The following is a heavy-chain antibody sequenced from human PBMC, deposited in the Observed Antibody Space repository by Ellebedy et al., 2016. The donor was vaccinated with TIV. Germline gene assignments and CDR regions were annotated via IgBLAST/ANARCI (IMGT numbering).Heavy chain of an antibody. V-gene: IGHV3-23*01. CDR2: ISGSGGST. CDR1: GFTFSSYA. D-gene: IGHD6-19*01. J-gene: IGHJ6*02. Sequence: GGSLRLXCAASGFTFSSYAMSWVRQAPGKGLEWVSAISGSGGSTYYADSVKGRFTISRDNSKNTLYLQMNSLRAEDTAVYYCAKIAVAGNNYYGMDVWGQGTTVTVSS. CDR3: AKIAVAGNNYYGMDV.